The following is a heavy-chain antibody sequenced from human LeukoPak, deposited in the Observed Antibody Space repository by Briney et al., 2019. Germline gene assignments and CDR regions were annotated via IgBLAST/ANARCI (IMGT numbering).Heavy chain of an antibody. V-gene: IGHV4-39*01. J-gene: IGHJ4*02. Sequence: SETLSLTCIVSGGSISSSSYSWGWIRQPPGKGLEWIGSIYYSGSTYYNPSLKSRVTISVDTSKNQFSLKLSSVTAADTAVYYCARQGYTYYYDSSGYYPFDYWGQGTLVTVSS. CDR1: GGSISSSSYS. CDR2: IYYSGST. D-gene: IGHD3-22*01. CDR3: ARQGYTYYYDSSGYYPFDY.